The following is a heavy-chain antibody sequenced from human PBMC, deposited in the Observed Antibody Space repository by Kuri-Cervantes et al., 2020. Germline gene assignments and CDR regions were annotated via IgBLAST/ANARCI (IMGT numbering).Heavy chain of an antibody. J-gene: IGHJ4*02. V-gene: IGHV4-59*01. CDR3: ARSFYCTNGICPFDY. D-gene: IGHD2-8*01. CDR2: IYYSGST. CDR1: GGSISSYY. Sequence: GSLRLSCTVSGGSISSYYWSWIRQPPGKGLEWIGYIYYSGSTNYNPSLKSRVTISVDTSKNQFSLKLSSVTAADTAMYYCARSFYCTNGICPFDYWGQGTLVTVSS.